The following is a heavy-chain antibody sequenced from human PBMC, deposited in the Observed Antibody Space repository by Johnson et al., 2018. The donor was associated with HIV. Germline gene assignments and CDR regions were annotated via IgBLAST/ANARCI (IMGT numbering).Heavy chain of an antibody. J-gene: IGHJ3*01. CDR3: ARDGGYSYFAFDL. CDR1: GFIFSNYG. CDR2: IWKDGSTK. V-gene: IGHV3-33*01. Sequence: VQLVESGGDVVQPGRSLRLSCAASGFIFSNYGMHWVRQAPGKGLEWVAVIWKDGSTKYYADSVKGRSAISIDNSKNTFYLQMNTVRAEDTAVYYCARDGGYSYFAFDLWGQGTVVTVSS. D-gene: IGHD5-18*01.